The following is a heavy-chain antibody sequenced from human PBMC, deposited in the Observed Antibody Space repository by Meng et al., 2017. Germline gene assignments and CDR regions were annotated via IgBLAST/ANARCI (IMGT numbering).Heavy chain of an antibody. CDR1: GFSFSSYA. D-gene: IGHD2/OR15-2a*01. J-gene: IGHJ5*02. Sequence: EVQVLESGGGLVQPGGSLRLSCAASGFSFSSYAMSWVRQAPGKGLEWVSAISASATGRYYADSVKGRFTISRDNSKNTLYLQMNSLRGEDTAVYYCAKDSYSTSWKDWFDPWGQGTLVTVSS. CDR3: AKDSYSTSWKDWFDP. CDR2: ISASATGR. V-gene: IGHV3-23*01.